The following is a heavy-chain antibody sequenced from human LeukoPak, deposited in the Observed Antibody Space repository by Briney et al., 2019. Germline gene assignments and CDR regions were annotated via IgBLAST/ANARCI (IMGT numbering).Heavy chain of an antibody. CDR2: IYHSGST. Sequence: SETLSLTCAVSGHSISSGYYWGWIRQPPGKGLEWIGSIYHSGSTYYNPSLKSRVTISVDTSKNQFSLKLSSVTAADTAVYYCARDLIDYGDYGRDYYYYYGMDVWGKGTTVTVSS. CDR3: ARDLIDYGDYGRDYYYYYGMDV. J-gene: IGHJ6*04. CDR1: GHSISSGYY. D-gene: IGHD4-17*01. V-gene: IGHV4-38-2*02.